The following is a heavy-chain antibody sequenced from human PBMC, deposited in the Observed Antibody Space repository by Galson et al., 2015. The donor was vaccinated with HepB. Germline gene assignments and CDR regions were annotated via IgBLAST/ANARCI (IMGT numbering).Heavy chain of an antibody. CDR1: GFTFGDYA. J-gene: IGHJ3*02. CDR3: TRAYDFWSGYYRVPDAFDI. V-gene: IGHV3-49*03. D-gene: IGHD3-3*01. Sequence: LRLSCAASGFTFGDYAMSWFRQAPGKGLEWVGFIRSKAYGGTTESAASVKGRFTISRDDSKSIAYLQMNSLKTEDTAVYYCTRAYDFWSGYYRVPDAFDIWGQGTTVTVSS. CDR2: IRSKAYGGTT.